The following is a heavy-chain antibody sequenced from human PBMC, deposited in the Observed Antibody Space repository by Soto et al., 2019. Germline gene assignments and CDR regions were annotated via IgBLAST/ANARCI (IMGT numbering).Heavy chain of an antibody. Sequence: QVQLVESGGGVVQPGGSLGLPCTTLGFTSNTYGMHWFRQPPGKGLEWVAIIWYDGSNKYYADSVKGRFTISRDNSKNTLYLQMNSLRAEDTALYYCARSDCTGAYCYSWPFNYGVDVWGQGTTVTVSS. CDR3: ARSDCTGAYCYSWPFNYGVDV. CDR1: GFTSNTYG. D-gene: IGHD2-15*01. J-gene: IGHJ6*02. CDR2: IWYDGSNK. V-gene: IGHV3-33*08.